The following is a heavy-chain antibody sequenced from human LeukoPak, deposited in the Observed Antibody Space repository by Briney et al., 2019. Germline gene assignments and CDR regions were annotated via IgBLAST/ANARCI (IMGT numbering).Heavy chain of an antibody. CDR2: TYYRSKWYY. D-gene: IGHD3-16*01. CDR1: GDSFSSNTAA. V-gene: IGHV6-1*01. J-gene: IGHJ4*02. CDR3: ARDPSDDQGLDY. Sequence: SQTLSLTCAISGDSFSSNTAAWYWIRQSPSRGLEWLGRTYYRSKWYYEYAVSVRSRITINADTSKNQFSLQLNSVTPEDTAVYYCARDPSDDQGLDYWGQGTLVTVSS.